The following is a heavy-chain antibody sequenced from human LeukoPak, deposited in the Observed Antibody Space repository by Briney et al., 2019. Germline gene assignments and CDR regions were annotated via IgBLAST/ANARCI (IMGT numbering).Heavy chain of an antibody. CDR2: ISSSSSII. V-gene: IGHV3-48*02. D-gene: IGHD6-13*01. J-gene: IGHJ6*02. CDR1: GFTFSSNS. CDR3: AREVSSTRGRIFYYYGMDV. Sequence: GGSLRLSCAASGFTFSSNSMNWVRQVPGKGLEWVSYISSSSSIIYYAESVKGRFTISRDNAENSLYLQMNSLRDEDTAAYFCAREVSSTRGRIFYYYGMDVWGQGTTVTVSS.